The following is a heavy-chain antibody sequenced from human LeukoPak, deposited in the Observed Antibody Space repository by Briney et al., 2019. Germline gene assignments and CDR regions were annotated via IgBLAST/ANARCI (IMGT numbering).Heavy chain of an antibody. J-gene: IGHJ6*03. CDR1: GYTFTSYY. V-gene: IGHV1-46*01. Sequence: GASVKVSCKASGYTFTSYYMHWVRQAPGQGLEWMGIINPSGGSTSYAQKFQGRVTMTRDTSTSTVYMELSSLRSEDTAVYYCARGGNGYDPTYYYYMDVWGKGTTVTVSS. CDR2: INPSGGST. D-gene: IGHD5-12*01. CDR3: ARGGNGYDPTYYYYMDV.